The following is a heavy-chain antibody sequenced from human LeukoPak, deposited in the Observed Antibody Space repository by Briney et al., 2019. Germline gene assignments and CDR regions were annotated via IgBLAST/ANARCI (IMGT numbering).Heavy chain of an antibody. Sequence: PGGSLRLSCAASGFTFSSYAMHWVRQAPGKGLEWVAVISYDGSNKYYADSVKGRFTISRDNSKNTLYLQMNSLRAEDTAVYYCARSDTAMVEGLFDYWGQGTLVTVSS. J-gene: IGHJ4*02. CDR3: ARSDTAMVEGLFDY. V-gene: IGHV3-30-3*01. D-gene: IGHD5-18*01. CDR2: ISYDGSNK. CDR1: GFTFSSYA.